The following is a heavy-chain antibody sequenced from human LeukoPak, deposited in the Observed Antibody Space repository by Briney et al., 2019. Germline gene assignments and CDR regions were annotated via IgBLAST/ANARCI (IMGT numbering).Heavy chain of an antibody. D-gene: IGHD6-19*01. CDR2: IYSSGST. CDR1: GGSISSYY. Sequence: PSETLSLTCTVSGGSISSYYWSWIRQPAGKGLEWIGRIYSSGSTNYNPSLKSRATMSVDTSKNQFSLKLSSVTAADTAVYYCARQGYKSGWYPTFDFWGPGTQVIVSS. V-gene: IGHV4-4*07. CDR3: ARQGYKSGWYPTFDF. J-gene: IGHJ4*02.